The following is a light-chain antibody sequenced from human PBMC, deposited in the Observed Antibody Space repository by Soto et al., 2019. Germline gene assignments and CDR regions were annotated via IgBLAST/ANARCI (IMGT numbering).Light chain of an antibody. CDR2: GAS. V-gene: IGKV3D-20*02. CDR3: QQHNYGRPIP. J-gene: IGKJ5*01. CDR1: QSVSSNY. Sequence: EIVVTKSPGTXSSSVGERITLSCRASQSVSSNYPAWYNQKPPHDTXLXXXGASSTDTGIQARISSSGSVKAFTLTIIRLQHEDFGGYYCQQHNYGRPIPVGEGTRLAI.